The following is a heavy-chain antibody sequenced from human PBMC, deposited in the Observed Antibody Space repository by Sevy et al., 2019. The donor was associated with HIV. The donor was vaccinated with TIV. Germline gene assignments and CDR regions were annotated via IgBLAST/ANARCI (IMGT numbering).Heavy chain of an antibody. CDR2: LSFGCGKI. V-gene: IGHV3-23*01. J-gene: IGHJ4*02. CDR1: GFAFYDYS. D-gene: IGHD4-17*01. CDR3: ARETWTRPHDY. Sequence: GESLKISCPASGFAFYDYSMSWIRQAPGKGLEWVATLSFGCGKINYADSVKGRFTISSDNSKDSFYPQMDNSRVEDTALYYCARETWTRPHDYWGQGTRVTVSS.